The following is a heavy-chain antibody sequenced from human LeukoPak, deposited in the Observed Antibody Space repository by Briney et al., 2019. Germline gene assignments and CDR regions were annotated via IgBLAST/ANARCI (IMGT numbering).Heavy chain of an antibody. CDR2: IYYSGST. V-gene: IGHV4-59*12. CDR3: ARDRGTWNDDGFDY. D-gene: IGHD1-1*01. Sequence: SETLSLTCTVSGGSISSYYWSWIRQPPGKGLEWIGCIYYSGSTNYNPSFKSRVTISVDTSKNQFSLKLSSVTAADTAVYYCARDRGTWNDDGFDYWGQGTLVTVSS. CDR1: GGSISSYY. J-gene: IGHJ4*02.